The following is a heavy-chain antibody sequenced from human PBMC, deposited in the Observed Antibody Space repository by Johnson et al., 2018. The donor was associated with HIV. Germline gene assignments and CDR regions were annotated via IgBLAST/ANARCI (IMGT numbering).Heavy chain of an antibody. CDR3: ARVPFPRPTSPNYINDAFDI. D-gene: IGHD4-11*01. CDR2: ISYDAHNK. V-gene: IGHV3-30-3*01. CDR1: GFTFSSYA. J-gene: IGHJ3*02. Sequence: QVQLVESGGGVVQPGRSLRLSCAASGFTFSSYAMHWVRPAPGRGLEWVAVISYDAHNKYYADSVKGRFTISRDNSKNTLYLQMNSLTTEDTAMYYCARVPFPRPTSPNYINDAFDIWGQGTMVTVSS.